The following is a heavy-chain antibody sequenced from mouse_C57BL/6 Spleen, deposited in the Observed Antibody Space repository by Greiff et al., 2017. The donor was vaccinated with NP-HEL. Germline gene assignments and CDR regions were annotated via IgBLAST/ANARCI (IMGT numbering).Heavy chain of an antibody. CDR2: IDPSDSYT. V-gene: IGHV1-50*01. CDR3: ARGVYGSSYKTYFDY. CDR1: GYTFTSYW. D-gene: IGHD1-1*01. J-gene: IGHJ2*01. Sequence: QVQLQQPGAELVKPGASVKLSCKASGYTFTSYWMQWVKQRPGQGLEWIGEIDPSDSYTNYNQKFKGKATLTVDTSSSTAYMQLSSLTSEDSAVYYCARGVYGSSYKTYFDYWGQGTTLTVSS.